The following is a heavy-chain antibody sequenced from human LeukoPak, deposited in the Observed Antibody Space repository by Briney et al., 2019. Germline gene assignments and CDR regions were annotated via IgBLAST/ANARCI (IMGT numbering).Heavy chain of an antibody. Sequence: PSETLSLTCTVSGVSISSYYWSWIRQPPGKGLEWIGYIFYSGSTNYNPSLKSRVTISVDTSKNQFSLKLSSVTAADTAVYYCARGPTYYYDSSGYSGAYYYYYGMDVWGQGTTVTVSS. V-gene: IGHV4-59*01. CDR2: IFYSGST. CDR3: ARGPTYYYDSSGYSGAYYYYYGMDV. CDR1: GVSISSYY. D-gene: IGHD3-22*01. J-gene: IGHJ6*02.